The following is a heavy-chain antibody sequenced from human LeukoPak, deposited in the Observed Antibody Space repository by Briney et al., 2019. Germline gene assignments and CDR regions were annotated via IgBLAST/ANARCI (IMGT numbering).Heavy chain of an antibody. Sequence: GASVKVSCKASGYTFTSYYMHWVRQAPGQGLEWMGIINPSGGSTSYAQKFQGRVTMTRDTSTSTVYMELSSLRSEDTAVYYCAKAPAGQLVGGNWFDPWGQGTLVTVSS. J-gene: IGHJ5*02. D-gene: IGHD6-6*01. CDR1: GYTFTSYY. CDR3: AKAPAGQLVGGNWFDP. V-gene: IGHV1-46*01. CDR2: INPSGGST.